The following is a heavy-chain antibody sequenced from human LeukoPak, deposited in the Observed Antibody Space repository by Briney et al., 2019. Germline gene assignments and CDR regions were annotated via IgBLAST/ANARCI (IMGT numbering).Heavy chain of an antibody. Sequence: GGSLRLSCAASGFTFSSYGMHWVRQAPGKGLEWVAFIRYDGSNKYYADSVKGRFTISRDNSKNTLYLQMNSLRAEDTAVYCAKAANEWELLAGYFDYWGQGTLVTVSS. D-gene: IGHD1-26*01. CDR1: GFTFSSYG. CDR3: AKAANEWELLAGYFDY. J-gene: IGHJ4*02. CDR2: IRYDGSNK. V-gene: IGHV3-30*02.